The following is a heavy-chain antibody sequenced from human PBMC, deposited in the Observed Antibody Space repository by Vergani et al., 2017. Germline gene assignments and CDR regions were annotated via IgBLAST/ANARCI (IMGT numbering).Heavy chain of an antibody. CDR3: ARDLRAIQLWXFDY. J-gene: IGHJ4*02. V-gene: IGHV3-30-3*01. CDR1: GFTFSSYA. CDR2: ISYDGSNK. D-gene: IGHD5-18*01. Sequence: QVQLVESGGGVVQPGRSLRLSCAASGFTFSSYAMHWVRQAPGKGLEWVAVISYDGSNKYYADSVKGRFTISRDNSKNTLYLQMNSLRAEDTAVYYCARDLRAIQLWXFDYWGQGTLVTVSS.